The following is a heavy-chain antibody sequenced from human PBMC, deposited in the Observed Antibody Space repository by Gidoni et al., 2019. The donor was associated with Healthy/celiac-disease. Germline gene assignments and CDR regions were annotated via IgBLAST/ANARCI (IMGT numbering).Heavy chain of an antibody. J-gene: IGHJ5*02. CDR2: INHSGST. D-gene: IGHD2-2*01. V-gene: IGHV4-34*01. CDR3: ARGGNCSSTSCYVREDWFDP. Sequence: QVQLQQWGAGLLKPSETLSLTCAVYGGSFSGYYWSWIRQPPGKGLEWIGEINHSGSTNYNPSLKSRVTISVDTSKNQFSLKLSSVTAADTAVYYCARGGNCSSTSCYVREDWFDPWGQGTLVTVSS. CDR1: GGSFSGYY.